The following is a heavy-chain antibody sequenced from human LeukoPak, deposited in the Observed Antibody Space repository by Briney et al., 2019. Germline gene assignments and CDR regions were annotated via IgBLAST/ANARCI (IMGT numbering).Heavy chain of an antibody. J-gene: IGHJ4*02. CDR3: ARDPTTVTTIFDS. CDR2: IYPGESIYASENT. V-gene: IGHV4-4*07. Sequence: SETLSLTCSVSGVSISAYYWSWIRQPAGKGLEWIGRIYPGESIYASENTNYNPSLKSRVSMSGDTSKNQVSLKLRSVTAADTAVYYCARDPTTVTTIFDSWGQGTLVTVSP. D-gene: IGHD4-17*01. CDR1: GVSISAYY.